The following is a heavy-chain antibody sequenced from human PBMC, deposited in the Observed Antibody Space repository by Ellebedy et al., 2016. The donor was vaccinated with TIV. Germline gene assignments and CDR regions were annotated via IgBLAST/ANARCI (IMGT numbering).Heavy chain of an antibody. CDR3: ARDVFFGLFD. Sequence: PGGSLRLSCTASGFTFSSFSMNWVRQAPGKGLEWLSYIGTTTGSLSYADSAKGRFTISIDNAKNSLHLQMNSLRDEDTAVYYCARDVFFGLFDWGQGTLVTVSS. CDR2: IGTTTGSL. CDR1: GFTFSSFS. J-gene: IGHJ4*02. V-gene: IGHV3-48*02. D-gene: IGHD3/OR15-3a*01.